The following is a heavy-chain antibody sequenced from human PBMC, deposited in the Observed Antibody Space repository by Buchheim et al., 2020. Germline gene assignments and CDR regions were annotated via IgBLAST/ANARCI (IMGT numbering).Heavy chain of an antibody. V-gene: IGHV3-33*01. CDR2: IWNDGSNK. D-gene: IGHD2-21*02. CDR3: ARDLTYCGGDCQNEADCFDY. J-gene: IGHJ4*02. CDR1: GFTFSSYG. Sequence: QVQLVESGGGVVQPGGSLRLSCAASGFTFSSYGMHWVRQAPGKGLEWVAVIWNDGSNKYYADSVKGRFTISRDNAKNTLYLQMNSLRAEDTAVYYCARDLTYCGGDCQNEADCFDYWGQGTL.